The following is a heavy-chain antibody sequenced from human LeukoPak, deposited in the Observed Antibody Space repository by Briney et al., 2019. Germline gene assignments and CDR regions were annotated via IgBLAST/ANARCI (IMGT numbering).Heavy chain of an antibody. V-gene: IGHV3-23*01. CDR2: ISGSGGGT. CDR1: GFTFSNFA. D-gene: IGHD6-19*01. J-gene: IGHJ5*02. Sequence: EGSLRLSCAASGFTFSNFAMNWVRQAPGKGLEWVSGISGSGGGTYYADSVKGRFTISRDSSKNTLYLQMKSLRVEDTAVYYCAKDRFGYSSGWFFDPWGQGTLVTVSS. CDR3: AKDRFGYSSGWFFDP.